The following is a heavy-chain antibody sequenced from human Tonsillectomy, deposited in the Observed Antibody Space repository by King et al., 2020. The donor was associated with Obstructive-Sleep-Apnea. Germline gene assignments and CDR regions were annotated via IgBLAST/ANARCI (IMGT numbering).Heavy chain of an antibody. D-gene: IGHD3-9*01. CDR1: GYTFTSYV. V-gene: IGHV7-4-1*02. CDR2: INTKTGNL. CDR3: ASGLRYFDWLLKA. J-gene: IGHJ5*02. Sequence: VQLVESGSELKKPGASVKVSCKASGYTFTSYVRNWVGQAPGQGLEGMVWINTKTGNLPYAQVFKGRFVFSFETSVSTASLQISSLKAEDTAVYYCASGLRYFDWLLKAWGQGTLVTVSS.